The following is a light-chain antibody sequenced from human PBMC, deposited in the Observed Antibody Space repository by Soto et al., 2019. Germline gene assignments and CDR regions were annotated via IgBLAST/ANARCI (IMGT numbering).Light chain of an antibody. CDR2: SNN. V-gene: IGLV1-44*01. CDR1: SSNIGSNT. J-gene: IGLJ2*01. Sequence: QSVLTQPPSASGTPGQRFTISCSGSSSNIGSNTGNWYQQLPGTAPKLLIYSNNQRPSGVPDRFSGSKSGTSASLAISGLQSEDEADYYCAAWDDSLNGVVFGGGTNLTVL. CDR3: AAWDDSLNGVV.